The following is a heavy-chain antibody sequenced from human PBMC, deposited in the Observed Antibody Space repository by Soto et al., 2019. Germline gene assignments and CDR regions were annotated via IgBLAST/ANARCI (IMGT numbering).Heavy chain of an antibody. CDR3: ARALAGHYGLDV. CDR1: GGSISSGGYF. J-gene: IGHJ6*02. CDR2: IYYSGTT. Sequence: SETLSLTCTVSGGSISSGGYFWSWIRQHPGKGLEWIGYIYYSGTTYYSPSLKSRVTISVDISKNQFSLKLSSLTAADTAVYYCARALAGHYGLDVWGQGTTVTVSS. V-gene: IGHV4-31*03.